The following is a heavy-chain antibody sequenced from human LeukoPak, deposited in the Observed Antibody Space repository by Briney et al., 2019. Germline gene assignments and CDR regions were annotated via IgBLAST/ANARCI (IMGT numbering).Heavy chain of an antibody. CDR3: AKDGTHYGDYVGVYYYYGMDV. Sequence: GGSLRLSCAASGFTFSSYSMNWVRQAPGKGLEWVAVISYDGSNKYYADSVKGRFTISRDNSKNTLYLQMNSLRAEDTAVYYCAKDGTHYGDYVGVYYYYGMDVWGQGTTVTVSS. V-gene: IGHV3-30*18. D-gene: IGHD4-17*01. CDR1: GFTFSSYS. CDR2: ISYDGSNK. J-gene: IGHJ6*02.